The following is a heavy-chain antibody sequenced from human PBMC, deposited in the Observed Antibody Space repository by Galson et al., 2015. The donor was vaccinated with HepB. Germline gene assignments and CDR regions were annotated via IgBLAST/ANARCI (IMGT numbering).Heavy chain of an antibody. CDR1: GFTFSSYS. CDR3: ARVYGWRGPPDGMDV. J-gene: IGHJ6*02. V-gene: IGHV3-21*01. CDR2: ISSSSSYI. D-gene: IGHD6-19*01. Sequence: SLRLSCAASGFTFSSYSMNWVRQAPGKGLEWVSSISSSSSYIYYADSVKGRFTISRDNAKNSLYLQMNSLRAEDTAVYYCARVYGWRGPPDGMDVWGQGTTVTVSS.